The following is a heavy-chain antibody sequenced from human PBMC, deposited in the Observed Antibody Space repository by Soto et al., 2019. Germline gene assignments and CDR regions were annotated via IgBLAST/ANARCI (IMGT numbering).Heavy chain of an antibody. J-gene: IGHJ6*02. V-gene: IGHV1-69*01. D-gene: IGHD3-16*01. CDR1: GDSFNDYA. CDR2: IIPILNLV. CDR3: ATATESPTGGRLDV. Sequence: VQLEQSETEVRKPGSSVKLSCKTSGDSFNDYAISWVRQAPGQGLEWMGGIIPILNLVRYAEKFQGRVTISATESPGTAYLEVTRLRSEDTATPYCATATESPTGGRLDVCGLGTTVSVSS.